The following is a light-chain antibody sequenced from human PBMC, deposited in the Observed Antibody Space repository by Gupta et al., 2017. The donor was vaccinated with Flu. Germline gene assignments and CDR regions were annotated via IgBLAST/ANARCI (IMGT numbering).Light chain of an antibody. V-gene: IGKV3-11*01. Sequence: EIVLTQSPAALSLSPGERATLSCRASQSVGSFLAWYQQKPGQTPRLLIFDASYRDTGIPARFSGSGYGTDFTLTINSREPEDSAVYYCQHYNNLPPWTFGHGTKVEIK. J-gene: IGKJ1*01. CDR2: DAS. CDR1: QSVGSF. CDR3: QHYNNLPPWT.